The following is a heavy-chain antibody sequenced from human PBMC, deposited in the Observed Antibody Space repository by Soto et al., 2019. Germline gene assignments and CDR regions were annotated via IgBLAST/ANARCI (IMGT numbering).Heavy chain of an antibody. CDR3: ASATSIAVAGKET. CDR1: GDIVTKYG. D-gene: IGHD6-19*01. Sequence: QVQLVQSGGEVKKPGASVKVSCKASGDIVTKYGISWVRQAPGQGLEWLGWISFYNGHTNYALKFQDRITFTTDTSTSTASMELRSLTPDDTAVYYCASATSIAVAGKETWGQGTLVTVSS. CDR2: ISFYNGHT. V-gene: IGHV1-18*01. J-gene: IGHJ4*02.